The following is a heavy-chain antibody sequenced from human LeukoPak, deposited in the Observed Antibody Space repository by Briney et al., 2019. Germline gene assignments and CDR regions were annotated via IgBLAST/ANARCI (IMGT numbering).Heavy chain of an antibody. CDR2: ISNTGSDT. CDR1: GFTFNNYA. V-gene: IGHV3-23*01. D-gene: IGHD3-10*01. CDR3: AKVPYSDYGSGRPPFMDV. J-gene: IGHJ6*02. Sequence: GGSLRLSCAASGFTFNNYAMSWVRQAPGKGLEWVSTISNTGSDTYYADSVKGLFTISRDNYDNTLYLQMNYLRAEGTAIYYCAKVPYSDYGSGRPPFMDVWGQGTTVAVSS.